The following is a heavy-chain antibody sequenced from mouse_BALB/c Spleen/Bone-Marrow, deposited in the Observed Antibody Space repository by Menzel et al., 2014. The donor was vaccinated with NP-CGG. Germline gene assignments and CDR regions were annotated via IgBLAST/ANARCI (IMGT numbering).Heavy chain of an antibody. J-gene: IGHJ4*01. V-gene: IGHV1S137*01. CDR2: ISGYYGDA. Sequence: VQLQQSGAELVRPGVSVKISCKGSGYTFTDYAIHWVKQSHAKSLEWIGLISGYYGDAIYNQKFKGKATMTVDKSSSTAYMDLARQTSEDSAIYYCARSGKVRNAMDYWGQGTSVTVSS. CDR3: ARSGKVRNAMDY. D-gene: IGHD2-14*01. CDR1: GYTFTDYA.